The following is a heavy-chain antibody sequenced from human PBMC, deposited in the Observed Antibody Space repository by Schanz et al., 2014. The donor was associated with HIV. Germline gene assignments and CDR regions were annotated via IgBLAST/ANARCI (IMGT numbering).Heavy chain of an antibody. V-gene: IGHV3-23*01. J-gene: IGHJ4*02. D-gene: IGHD3-10*01. Sequence: EVQLLESGGGLLQPGGSLRLSCAASGFTFSSYAMSWVRQAPGKGLEWVSTVSGSGGHTYYADSVKGRFTISRDNSKNTLFLQMNSLRAEDTAVYYCARDGSLNRGFDYWGQGTLVTVSS. CDR2: VSGSGGHT. CDR3: ARDGSLNRGFDY. CDR1: GFTFSSYA.